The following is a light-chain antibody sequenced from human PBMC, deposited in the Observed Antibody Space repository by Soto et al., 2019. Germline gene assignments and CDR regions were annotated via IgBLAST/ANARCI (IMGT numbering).Light chain of an antibody. V-gene: IGKV1-5*02. Sequence: DVQMTQSPSTLPASKEERITILSRPSKRISNLLAWYQQKPGKAPKLLIYDASTLESGVPSRFRGSGSGTEFTLTISSLQPEDFASYFCRQYNTYSWTFGQGTKVEIK. CDR3: RQYNTYSWT. J-gene: IGKJ1*01. CDR1: KRISNL. CDR2: DAS.